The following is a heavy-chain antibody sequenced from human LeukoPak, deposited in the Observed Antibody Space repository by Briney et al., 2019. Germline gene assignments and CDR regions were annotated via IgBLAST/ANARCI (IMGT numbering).Heavy chain of an antibody. J-gene: IGHJ4*02. CDR3: ARGGGHFDY. D-gene: IGHD2-15*01. CDR1: GGSISSSSYY. Sequence: SETLSLTCTVSGGSISSSSYYWGWIRQPPGKGLEWIGSIYYSGSTYYNPSLKSRVTMSVDTSRNQFSLKLSSVTAADTAVYYCARGGGHFDYWGQGTLVTVSS. CDR2: IYYSGST. V-gene: IGHV4-39*07.